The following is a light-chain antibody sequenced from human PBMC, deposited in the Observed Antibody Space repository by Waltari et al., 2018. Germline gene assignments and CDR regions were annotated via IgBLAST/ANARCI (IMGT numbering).Light chain of an antibody. J-gene: IGLJ3*02. CDR1: NIGSKS. V-gene: IGLV3-21*02. CDR2: DDR. Sequence: SYVLTQPPSVSVAPGQTARITCGGNNIGSKSVHWYQPKPGQAPVLVVYDDRDRPSGIPERFSGSNSGNTATLTISRVEAGDEADYYCQVWGSSSDHWMFGGGTKLTVL. CDR3: QVWGSSSDHWM.